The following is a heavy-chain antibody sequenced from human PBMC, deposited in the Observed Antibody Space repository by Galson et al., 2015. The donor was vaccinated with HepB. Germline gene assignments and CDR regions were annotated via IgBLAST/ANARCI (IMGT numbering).Heavy chain of an antibody. V-gene: IGHV3-53*01. CDR2: IYSDDRT. CDR3: ARGTSGHDC. J-gene: IGHJ4*02. D-gene: IGHD5-12*01. Sequence: SLRLSCAASGSSVSDSFMSWVRQAPGKGLEWVSIIYSDDRTFYTDSVKGRFSISRDNSRNTMYLQMNSLKGDDTAVYYCARGTSGHDCWGQGTLVTVSP. CDR1: GSSVSDSF.